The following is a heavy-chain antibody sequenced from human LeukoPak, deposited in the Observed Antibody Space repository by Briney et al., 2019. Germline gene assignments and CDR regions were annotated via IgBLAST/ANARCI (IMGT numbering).Heavy chain of an antibody. CDR1: GFIFRDFA. D-gene: IGHD3-22*01. Sequence: PGVSLRLSCAASGFIFRDFAMHWVRQACGKGLEWVGRIRTKVDSYATTSAASVKGRFTVSRDDSKNTAYLEMNSLKSEDTAVYYCARPSSGFHFWGQGTLVTVSS. CDR2: IRTKVDSYAT. J-gene: IGHJ4*02. V-gene: IGHV3-73*01. CDR3: ARPSSGFHF.